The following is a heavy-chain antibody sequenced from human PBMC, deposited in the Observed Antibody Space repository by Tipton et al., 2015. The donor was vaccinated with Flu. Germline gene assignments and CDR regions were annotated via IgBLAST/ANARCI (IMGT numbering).Heavy chain of an antibody. CDR3: ARLNDILTGYSDS. J-gene: IGHJ4*02. Sequence: SLRLSCAASEFIFSTSWMHWVRQVPGKGLEWVSRINADGSTTTYADSVQGRFTISRDNAKNTLFLQMNSLRAEDTAVYYCARLNDILTGYSDSWGQGTLVSVSS. CDR1: EFIFSTSW. CDR2: INADGSTT. V-gene: IGHV3-74*01. D-gene: IGHD3-9*01.